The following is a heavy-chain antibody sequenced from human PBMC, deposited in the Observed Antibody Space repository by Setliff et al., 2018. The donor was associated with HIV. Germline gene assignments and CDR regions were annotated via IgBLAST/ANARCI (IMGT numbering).Heavy chain of an antibody. V-gene: IGHV4-59*01. J-gene: IGHJ5*02. CDR1: GFIFSDYY. D-gene: IGHD3-3*01. CDR2: IYNSGST. Sequence: KTSETLRLSCAASGFIFSDYYMNWIRQPPGKGLEWIGYIYNSGSTNYNPSLKSRVTISVDTSKNQFSLKLSSVTAADTAAYYCARGVTIFGVVILPPNWFDPWGQGTLVTLSS. CDR3: ARGVTIFGVVILPPNWFDP.